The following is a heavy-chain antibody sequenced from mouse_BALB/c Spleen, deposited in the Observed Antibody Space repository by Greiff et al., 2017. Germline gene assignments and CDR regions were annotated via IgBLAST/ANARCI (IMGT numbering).Heavy chain of an antibody. D-gene: IGHD1-1*01. V-gene: IGHV1S56*01. CDR1: GYTFTSYD. J-gene: IGHJ3*01. CDR2: IYPGDGST. CDR3: ARRESYYYGSSTSWFAY. Sequence: VKLMESGPELVKPGALVKISCKASGYTFTSYDINWVKQRPGQGLEWIGWIYPGDGSTKYNEKFKGKATLTADKSSSTAYMQLSSLTSENSAVYFCARRESYYYGSSTSWFAYWGQGTLVTVSA.